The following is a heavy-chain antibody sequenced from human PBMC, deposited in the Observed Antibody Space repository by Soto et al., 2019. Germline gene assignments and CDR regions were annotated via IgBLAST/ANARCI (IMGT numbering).Heavy chain of an antibody. D-gene: IGHD2-2*01. V-gene: IGHV4-34*01. CDR1: GGSFSGYY. J-gene: IGHJ5*02. CDR3: AAIVVPAAPALGWFDP. Sequence: QVQLQQWGAGLLKPSETLSLTCAVYGGSFSGYYWSWIRQPPGKGLEWIGEINHSGSTNYNPSLKSRVTISVDTSKNQFSLKRSSVTAADTAVYYCAAIVVPAAPALGWFDPWGQGTLVTVSS. CDR2: INHSGST.